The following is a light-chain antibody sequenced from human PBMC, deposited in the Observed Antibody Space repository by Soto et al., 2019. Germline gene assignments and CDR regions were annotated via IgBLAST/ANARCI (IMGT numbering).Light chain of an antibody. J-gene: IGKJ4*01. Sequence: DIQMTQSPSSLSASVGDRVTITCRASQSVGTYLSWYQQKQGKAPKLLINVASTLQSGVPSRFSGSGSGTDFTLAISSLQPEDFATYYCQQSSSTPQTFGGGTKVYIK. CDR3: QQSSSTPQT. CDR1: QSVGTY. V-gene: IGKV1-39*01. CDR2: VAS.